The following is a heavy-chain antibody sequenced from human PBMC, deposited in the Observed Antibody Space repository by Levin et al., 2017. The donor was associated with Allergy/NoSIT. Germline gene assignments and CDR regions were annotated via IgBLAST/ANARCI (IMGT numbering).Heavy chain of an antibody. D-gene: IGHD3-3*01. CDR3: ARDTYYDFWSGYYSHYGMDV. CDR2: ISSSGSTI. CDR1: GFTFRSYE. V-gene: IGHV3-48*03. Sequence: LSLPCAASGFTFRSYEMNWVRQAPGKGLEWVSYISSSGSTIYYADSVKGRFTISRDNAKNSLYLQMNSLRAEDTAVYYCARDTYYDFWSGYYSHYGMDVWGQGTTVTVSS. J-gene: IGHJ6*02.